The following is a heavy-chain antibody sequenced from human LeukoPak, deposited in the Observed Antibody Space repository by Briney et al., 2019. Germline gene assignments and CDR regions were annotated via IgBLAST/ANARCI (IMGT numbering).Heavy chain of an antibody. Sequence: GGSLRLSCAASGFTLSSYSMNWVRQAPGKGLEWVSSISSSSSYIYYADSVKGRFTISRDTAKNSLYLQMNSLRAEDTALYYCARLKAAAGSNFDYWGQGTLVTVSS. CDR1: GFTLSSYS. CDR2: ISSSSSYI. D-gene: IGHD6-13*01. J-gene: IGHJ4*02. CDR3: ARLKAAAGSNFDY. V-gene: IGHV3-21*04.